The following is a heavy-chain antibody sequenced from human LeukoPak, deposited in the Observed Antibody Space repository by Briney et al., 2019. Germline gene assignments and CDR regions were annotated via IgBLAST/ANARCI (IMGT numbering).Heavy chain of an antibody. CDR2: ISGGGDIT. V-gene: IGHV3-23*01. CDR3: VREDTPATANY. Sequence: PGGSPRLSCGASGFNFAKHAMSWVRQTPGEGLEWVSAISGGGDITYYADSVTGRFTISRDNSKDTLFLQMHSLRPGDTAVYYCVREDTPATANYWGQGTLVTISS. D-gene: IGHD2-21*02. CDR1: GFNFAKHA. J-gene: IGHJ4*02.